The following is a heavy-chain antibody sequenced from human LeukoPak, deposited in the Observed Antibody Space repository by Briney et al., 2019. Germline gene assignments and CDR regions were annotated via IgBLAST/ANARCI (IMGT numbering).Heavy chain of an antibody. CDR2: IYHSGST. Sequence: SETLSLTCAVSGCSISSGYYWGWIRQPPGKGLEWIGSIYHSGSTYYNPSLKSRVTISVDTSKNQFSLKLSSVTAADTAVYYCAGSIGRTVKDFDYWGQGTLVTVSS. V-gene: IGHV4-38-2*01. D-gene: IGHD4-17*01. CDR1: GCSISSGYY. CDR3: AGSIGRTVKDFDY. J-gene: IGHJ4*02.